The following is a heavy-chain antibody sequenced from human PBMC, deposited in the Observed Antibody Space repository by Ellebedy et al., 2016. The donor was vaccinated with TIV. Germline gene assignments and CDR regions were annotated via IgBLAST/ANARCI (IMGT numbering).Heavy chain of an antibody. CDR1: GFTFSSYA. CDR3: ARDNLGGGDY. D-gene: IGHD4-23*01. V-gene: IGHV3-21*01. Sequence: PGGSLRLSCAASGFTFSSYAMNWVRQAPGKGLEWVSSISSSSSYIYYADSVKGRFTISRDNAKNSLYLQMNSLRAEDTAVYYCARDNLGGGDYWGQGTLVTVSS. CDR2: ISSSSSYI. J-gene: IGHJ4*02.